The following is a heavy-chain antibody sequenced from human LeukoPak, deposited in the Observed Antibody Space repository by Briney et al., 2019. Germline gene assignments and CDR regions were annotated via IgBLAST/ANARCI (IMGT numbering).Heavy chain of an antibody. D-gene: IGHD4-17*01. CDR1: GGTFNNSA. J-gene: IGHJ5*02. Sequence: SVKVSCKTSGGTFNNSAISWVRQAPGQGLEWLGGVMPLFGTAGYAQKFQGRVTITKDESTRTVYLELTSLTSDDTAVYYCARDVHGDYGSGRFDPWGQGTLVSVSS. V-gene: IGHV1-69*05. CDR3: ARDVHGDYGSGRFDP. CDR2: VMPLFGTA.